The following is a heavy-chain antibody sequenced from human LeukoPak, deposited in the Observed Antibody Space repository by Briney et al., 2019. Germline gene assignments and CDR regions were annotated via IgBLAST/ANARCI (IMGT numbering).Heavy chain of an antibody. J-gene: IGHJ6*02. CDR1: GFTFSSYS. D-gene: IGHD3-10*01. CDR3: AIPPLSGTGSSRPLAEMDV. Sequence: GGSLRLSCAASGFTFSSYSMNWVRQAPGKGLEWVSYISSSSSTIYYADSVKGRFTISRDNAKNSLYLQMNSLRAEDTAVYHCAIPPLSGTGSSRPLAEMDVWGQGTTVTVSS. V-gene: IGHV3-48*04. CDR2: ISSSSSTI.